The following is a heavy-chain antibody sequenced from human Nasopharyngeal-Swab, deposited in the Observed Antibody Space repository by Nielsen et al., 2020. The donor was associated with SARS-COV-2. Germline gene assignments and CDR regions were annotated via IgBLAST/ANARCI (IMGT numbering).Heavy chain of an antibody. Sequence: GESLKISCAASGFTFSSYWMHWVRQAPGKGLVWVSRINGDGSSTTYADSVKGRFTISRDNSKNTLYLQMNSLRAEDTAVYYCARAVAGYYYMDVWGKGTTVTVSS. J-gene: IGHJ6*03. V-gene: IGHV3-74*01. CDR2: INGDGSST. CDR1: GFTFSSYW. D-gene: IGHD6-19*01. CDR3: ARAVAGYYYMDV.